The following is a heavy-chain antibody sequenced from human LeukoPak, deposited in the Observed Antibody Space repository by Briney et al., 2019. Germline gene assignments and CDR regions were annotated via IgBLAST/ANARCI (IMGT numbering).Heavy chain of an antibody. Sequence: PSETLSLTCTVSGGSITSYYWSWIRQPPGKGLEWIGYIYYSGSSNYNPSLKSRVTISVDMSKNQFSLKLNSVTAADTAVYYCARALSGTYGLFQHWGQGTLVTVSS. J-gene: IGHJ1*01. CDR1: GGSITSYY. V-gene: IGHV4-59*01. D-gene: IGHD1-26*01. CDR2: IYYSGSS. CDR3: ARALSGTYGLFQH.